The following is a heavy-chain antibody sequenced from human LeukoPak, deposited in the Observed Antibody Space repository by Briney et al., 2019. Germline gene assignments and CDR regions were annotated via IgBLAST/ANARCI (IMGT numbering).Heavy chain of an antibody. CDR2: TKQDGSEK. CDR1: GFTFSSYW. Sequence: GGSLRLSCAASGFTFSSYWMSWVRQAPGKGLEWVANTKQDGSEKYYVDSVKGRFTISRDNAKNSLYLQMNSLRAEDTAVYYCATEGGYDYVWGSYRLYYFDYWGQGTLVTVSS. J-gene: IGHJ4*02. CDR3: ATEGGYDYVWGSYRLYYFDY. D-gene: IGHD3-16*02. V-gene: IGHV3-7*01.